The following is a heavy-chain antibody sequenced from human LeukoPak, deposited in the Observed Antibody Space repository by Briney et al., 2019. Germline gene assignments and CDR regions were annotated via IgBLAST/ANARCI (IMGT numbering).Heavy chain of an antibody. CDR2: VWDNGVNK. D-gene: IGHD3-16*01. J-gene: IGHJ6*04. V-gene: IGHV3-33*06. CDR3: VKEPAPYSLGDA. Sequence: GGSLRLSCAASGFTFSRYGMHWVRQAPGKGLEWVAVVWDNGVNKFYADSMKGRFTISRDNSKHTLSLHMNSLRAEDTAVYYCVKEPAPYSLGDAWGKGTTVTVSS. CDR1: GFTFSRYG.